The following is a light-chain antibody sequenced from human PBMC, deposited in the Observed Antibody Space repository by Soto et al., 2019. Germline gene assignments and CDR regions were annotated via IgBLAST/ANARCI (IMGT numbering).Light chain of an antibody. CDR1: QPIGTS. Sequence: DIQMTQSPSSLSAFVGDSVTVTCRASQPIGTSLHWYQQRAGTAPKVLISAATKLQSGVPSRFSGRGSGTDFTPTISNLQPEDSATYFCQQGYNTFWTFGRGTKVDIK. CDR3: QQGYNTFWT. V-gene: IGKV1-39*01. CDR2: AAT. J-gene: IGKJ1*01.